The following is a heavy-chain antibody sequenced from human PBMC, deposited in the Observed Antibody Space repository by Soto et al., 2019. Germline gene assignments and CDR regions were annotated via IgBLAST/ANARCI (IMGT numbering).Heavy chain of an antibody. CDR3: AIGQSSRFYYYGMDV. D-gene: IGHD6-13*01. V-gene: IGHV1-18*01. J-gene: IGHJ6*02. CDR2: ISAYNGNT. Sequence: ASVKVSCKASDYTFTSYGISWVRQAPGQGLEWMGWISAYNGNTNYAQKLQGRVTMTTDTSKNQFSLQLNSVTPEDTAVYYCAIGQSSRFYYYGMDVWGQGTTVTVSS. CDR1: DYTFTSYG.